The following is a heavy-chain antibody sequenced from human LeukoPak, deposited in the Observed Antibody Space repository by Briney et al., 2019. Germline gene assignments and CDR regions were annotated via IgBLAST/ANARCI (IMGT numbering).Heavy chain of an antibody. J-gene: IGHJ5*02. CDR2: MNPNSGNT. D-gene: IGHD3-10*01. V-gene: IGHV1-8*01. Sequence: GASVKGSCKASGYTFTSYDINWVRQASGQGLEWMGWMNPNSGNTGYAQQFQGRVPMTRHTPLSPASTELSRLRPEDTAVYYCARGLRSQSPRPWGQGTLVTLPS. CDR3: ARGLRSQSPRP. CDR1: GYTFTSYD.